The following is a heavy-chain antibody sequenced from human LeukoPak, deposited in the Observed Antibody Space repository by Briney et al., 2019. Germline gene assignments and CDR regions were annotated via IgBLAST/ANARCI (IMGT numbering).Heavy chain of an antibody. Sequence: PGGSLRLSCAASGFTFSSYGMHWVRQAPGKGLEWVEVISYDGNNKYYGDSVKGRFTISRDNSKNTQYLQMNSLRAEDTAMYYCAKAAYSSSWYLSPFDYWGQGTLVTVSS. CDR1: GFTFSSYG. V-gene: IGHV3-30*18. CDR2: ISYDGNNK. CDR3: AKAAYSSSWYLSPFDY. D-gene: IGHD6-13*01. J-gene: IGHJ4*02.